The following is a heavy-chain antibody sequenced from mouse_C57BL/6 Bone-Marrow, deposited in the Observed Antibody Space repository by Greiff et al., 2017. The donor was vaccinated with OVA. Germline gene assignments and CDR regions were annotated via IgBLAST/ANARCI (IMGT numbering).Heavy chain of an antibody. J-gene: IGHJ4*01. V-gene: IGHV14-3*01. D-gene: IGHD1-1*01. CDR3: ARGNFGSSFYAMDY. CDR1: GFNIKNTY. CDR2: IDPANDNT. Sequence: EVKLQESVAELVRPGASVKLSCTASGFNIKNTYMHWVKQRPEQGLEWIGRIDPANDNTKYAPKFQGKATMTADTSSNTAYLQRSSLSSEDTVVYCGARGNFGSSFYAMDYWGQGTSVTVSS.